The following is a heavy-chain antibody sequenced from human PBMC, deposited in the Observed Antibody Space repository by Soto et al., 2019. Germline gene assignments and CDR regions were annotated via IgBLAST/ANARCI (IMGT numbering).Heavy chain of an antibody. D-gene: IGHD6-19*01. CDR3: ARSGAGSGWL. CDR2: IYYSGRT. J-gene: IGHJ4*02. V-gene: IGHV4-61*01. Sequence: QVQLQESGPGLVKPSETLSLTCTVSGGSVSSGRYYWSWSRQPPGKGLEWIGYIYYSGRTSYHSSLMSRVTISVDTSKNQSSLKLSSVTAADTAIYYCARSGAGSGWLGGQGTLVTVSS. CDR1: GGSVSSGRYY.